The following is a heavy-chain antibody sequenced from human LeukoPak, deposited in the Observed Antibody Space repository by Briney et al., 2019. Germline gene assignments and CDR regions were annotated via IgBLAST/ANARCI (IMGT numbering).Heavy chain of an antibody. CDR3: ARQSIAARGYYYYMDV. D-gene: IGHD6-6*01. CDR1: GGSINSSSYY. V-gene: IGHV4-39*01. J-gene: IGHJ6*03. CDR2: VYYSGST. Sequence: PSETLSLTCTVSGGSINSSSYYWGWIRQPPGKGLEWIGSVYYSGSTHYNSSLKSQVTISVDTSKNHFSLRLSSVTAADTAVYYCARQSIAARGYYYYMDVWGKGTTVTVSS.